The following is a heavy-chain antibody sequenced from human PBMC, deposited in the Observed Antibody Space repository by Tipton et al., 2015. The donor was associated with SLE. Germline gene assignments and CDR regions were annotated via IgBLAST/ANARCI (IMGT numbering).Heavy chain of an antibody. CDR1: GGSISSHY. V-gene: IGHV4-39*01. J-gene: IGHJ4*02. Sequence: LRLSCTVSGGSISSHYWSWIRQPPGKGLEWIGSIYYSGSTYYNPSLKSRITISVDTSKNQFSLKLSSVTAADTAVYYCARLHWYYYDSSGADYWGQGTLVTVSS. D-gene: IGHD3-22*01. CDR3: ARLHWYYYDSSGADY. CDR2: IYYSGST.